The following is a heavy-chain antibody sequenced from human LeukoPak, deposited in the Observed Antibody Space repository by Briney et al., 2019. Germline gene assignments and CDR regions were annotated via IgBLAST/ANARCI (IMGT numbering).Heavy chain of an antibody. CDR1: GFTFSSYE. D-gene: IGHD3-10*02. J-gene: IGHJ6*04. CDR2: ISSSGSTI. Sequence: GGSLRLSCAASGFTFSSYEMNWVRQAPGKGLEGVSYISSSGSTIYYADSVKGRFTISRDNAKNSLYLQMNSLRAEDTAGYYCAGLGITMIGGVWGKGTTVTISS. V-gene: IGHV3-48*03. CDR3: AGLGITMIGGV.